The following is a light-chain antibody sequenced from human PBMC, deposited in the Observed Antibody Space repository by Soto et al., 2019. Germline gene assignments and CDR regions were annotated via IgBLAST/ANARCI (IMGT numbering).Light chain of an antibody. J-gene: IGKJ4*01. V-gene: IGKV1-39*01. CDR2: AAS. Sequence: DIQVTPSPSSLSASVGDRVTITCRSSQSITTYLNWYRQKPGRAPKLLIYAASSLQSGVPSRFSGSGSDTEFTLSISSLQHEDFATYFCQQIYSAPLTFGGGTKVDI. CDR1: QSITTY. CDR3: QQIYSAPLT.